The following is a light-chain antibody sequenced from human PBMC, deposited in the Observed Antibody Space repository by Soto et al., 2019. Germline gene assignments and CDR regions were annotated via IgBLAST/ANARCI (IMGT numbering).Light chain of an antibody. CDR2: AAS. Sequence: DIEMTQSPSSLSASVGDRVTITCRASQTIRNYLAWYQQKPGEVPGLLIYAASTLQRGVPTRFNGSGSGTDFTLTITSLQPEDVATYYCQKYNSAPRTFGQGTKVDIK. CDR3: QKYNSAPRT. J-gene: IGKJ1*01. CDR1: QTIRNY. V-gene: IGKV1-27*01.